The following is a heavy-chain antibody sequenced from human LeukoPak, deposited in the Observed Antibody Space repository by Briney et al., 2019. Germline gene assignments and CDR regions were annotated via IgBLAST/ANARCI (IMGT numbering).Heavy chain of an antibody. D-gene: IGHD1-26*01. CDR2: ISGSTGST. J-gene: IGHJ4*02. Sequence: PGGSLRLSCAASGFTVSSNCMSWVRQAPGKGLEWVSLISGSTGSTYYADSVKGRFSISRDNSKNTIYLQMNSLRAEATAVYYGAKGPVPVKGGATPLDCGGKEPLVPVS. CDR1: GFTVSSNC. V-gene: IGHV3-23*01. CDR3: AKGPVPVKGGATPLDC.